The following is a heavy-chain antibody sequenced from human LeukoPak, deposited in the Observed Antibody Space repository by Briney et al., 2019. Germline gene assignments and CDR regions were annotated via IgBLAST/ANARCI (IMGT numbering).Heavy chain of an antibody. V-gene: IGHV3-23*01. Sequence: GGSLTLSCAASGLTFSSHAMNWVRQAPGKGLEWVSTISGGGGSTYYADSVKGRFTISRDNSINTLYLQMNSLRAEDTAVYYCATGGSGSYYTYWGQGTLVTVSS. CDR3: ATGGSGSYYTY. D-gene: IGHD1-26*01. CDR1: GLTFSSHA. J-gene: IGHJ4*02. CDR2: ISGGGGST.